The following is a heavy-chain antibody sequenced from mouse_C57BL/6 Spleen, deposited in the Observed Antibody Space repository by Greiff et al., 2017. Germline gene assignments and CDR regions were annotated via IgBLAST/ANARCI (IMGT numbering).Heavy chain of an antibody. V-gene: IGHV1-80*01. J-gene: IGHJ2*01. CDR2: IYPGDGDT. CDR3: AIRGGNYDFDY. D-gene: IGHD2-1*01. CDR1: GYAFSSYW. Sequence: VQLQQSGAELVKPGASVKISCKASGYAFSSYWMNWVKQRPGKGLEWIGQIYPGDGDTNYNGKFKGKATLTAYKSSSTAYMQLSSLTSEDAAVYFCAIRGGNYDFDYWGQGTTLTVSS.